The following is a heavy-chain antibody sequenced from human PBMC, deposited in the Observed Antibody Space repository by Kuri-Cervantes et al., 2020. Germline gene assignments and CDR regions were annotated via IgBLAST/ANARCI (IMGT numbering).Heavy chain of an antibody. J-gene: IGHJ4*02. Sequence: GGSLRLSCAASGFTFTSYWMSWVRQAPGKGLEWVARIKSRTDGETIDYAAPVKGRFTISRDDSKNTVYLQMNSLRAENTAVYYCARLERAMATMLSFGYWGQGTLVTVSS. V-gene: IGHV3-15*01. CDR2: IKSRTDGETI. D-gene: IGHD5-24*01. CDR1: GFTFTSYW. CDR3: ARLERAMATMLSFGY.